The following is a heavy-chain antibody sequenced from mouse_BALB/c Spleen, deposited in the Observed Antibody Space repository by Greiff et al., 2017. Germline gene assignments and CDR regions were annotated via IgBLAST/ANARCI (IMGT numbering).Heavy chain of an antibody. V-gene: IGHV14-3*02. CDR1: GFNINDTY. CDR2: IDPANGNT. Sequence: EVQLQQSGAELVKPGASVKLSCTASGFNINDTYMHWVKQRPEQGLEWIGRIDPANGNTKYDPKFQGKATITADTSSNTAYLQLSSLTSEDTAVYYCAGGDSWFADWGQGTLVTVSA. J-gene: IGHJ3*01. CDR3: AGGDSWFAD. D-gene: IGHD3-3*01.